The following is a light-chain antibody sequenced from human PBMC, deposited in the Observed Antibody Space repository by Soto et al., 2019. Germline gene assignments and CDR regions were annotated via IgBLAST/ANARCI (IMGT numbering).Light chain of an antibody. J-gene: IGKJ1*01. CDR3: QQYASSPPWT. CDR2: GAS. CDR1: QRVSSGY. V-gene: IGKV3-20*01. Sequence: EIVLTQSPGTLSLSPGERATLSRRASQRVSSGYLGWYQQRPGQAPRLLLYGASNRAAGIPDRFSGRGSETDFPLTISRLEPEDFAVYYCQQYASSPPWTFGQGTKVEIK.